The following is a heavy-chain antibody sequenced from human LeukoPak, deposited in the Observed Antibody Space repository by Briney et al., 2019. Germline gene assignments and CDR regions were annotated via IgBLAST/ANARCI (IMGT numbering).Heavy chain of an antibody. V-gene: IGHV4-31*03. J-gene: IGHJ4*02. Sequence: PSETLSLTCTVSGGSISSGGYYWSWIRQHPGKGLEWIGYIYYSGSTYYNPSLKSRVTISVDTSKNQFSLKLSSVTAADTAVYYCASGYYYDSSGYYYDRYYFDYWGQGTLVTVSS. CDR2: IYYSGST. D-gene: IGHD3-22*01. CDR3: ASGYYYDSSGYYYDRYYFDY. CDR1: GGSISSGGYY.